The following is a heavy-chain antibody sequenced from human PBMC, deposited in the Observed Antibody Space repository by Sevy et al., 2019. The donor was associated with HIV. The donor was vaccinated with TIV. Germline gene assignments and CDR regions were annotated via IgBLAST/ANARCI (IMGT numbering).Heavy chain of an antibody. CDR2: ISSSSSTI. Sequence: GGSLRLSCAASGFSISSYSMNWVRQAPGKGLEWVSWISSSSSTIYYGHSVKGRLTISRDNGKNSLYLQMNSLRAEDKAGYYCAGDYSSGWYPQIYYYGMDVWGQGTTVTVSS. J-gene: IGHJ6*02. D-gene: IGHD6-19*01. CDR1: GFSISSYS. V-gene: IGHV3-48*01. CDR3: AGDYSSGWYPQIYYYGMDV.